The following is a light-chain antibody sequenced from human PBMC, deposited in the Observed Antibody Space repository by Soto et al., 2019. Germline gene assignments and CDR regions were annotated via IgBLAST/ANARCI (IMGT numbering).Light chain of an antibody. CDR2: GAS. V-gene: IGKV3-20*01. CDR1: QSVSNSY. J-gene: IGKJ5*01. CDR3: QQYGSSPPIT. Sequence: EIVLTQSPATLSLSPGERATLSCRASQSVSNSYLAWYQQKPGQAPRLLIYGASSRATGIPDRFSGSGSGTDFTLTISRLEPEDFAVYYCQQYGSSPPITFGQGTRLEI.